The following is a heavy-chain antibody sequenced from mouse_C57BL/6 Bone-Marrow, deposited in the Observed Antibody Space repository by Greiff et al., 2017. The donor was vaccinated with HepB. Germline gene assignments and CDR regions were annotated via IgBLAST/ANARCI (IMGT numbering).Heavy chain of an antibody. D-gene: IGHD1-1*01. J-gene: IGHJ3*01. CDR1: GFNIKDDY. V-gene: IGHV14-4*01. Sequence: VQLKESGAELVRPGASVKLSCTASGFNIKDDYMHWVKQRPEQGLEWIGWIDPENGDTEYASKFQGKATITADTSSNTAYLQLSSLTSEDTAVYYCTNHYYGSSLFAYWGQGTLVTVSA. CDR2: IDPENGDT. CDR3: TNHYYGSSLFAY.